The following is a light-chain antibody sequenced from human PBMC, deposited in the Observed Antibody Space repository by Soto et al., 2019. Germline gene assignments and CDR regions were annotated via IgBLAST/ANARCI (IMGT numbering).Light chain of an antibody. J-gene: IGKJ4*01. V-gene: IGKV4-1*01. CDR1: QSVLYSSNNKNY. CDR3: QQYYSTPLT. Sequence: DIVMTQSPDSLAVSLGERATINFKSSQSVLYSSNNKNYLAWYQQKPGQPPKLLIYWASTRESGVPDRFSGSGSGTDFTLTISNLQAGDVAVYYCQQYYSTPLTFGGGTKVEIK. CDR2: WAS.